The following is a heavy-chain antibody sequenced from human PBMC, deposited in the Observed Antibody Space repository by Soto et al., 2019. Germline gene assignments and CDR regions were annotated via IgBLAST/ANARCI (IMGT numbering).Heavy chain of an antibody. CDR1: GGSISSYY. Sequence: PSETLSLTCTVSGGSISSYYWSWIRQPPGKGLEWIGYIYYSGSTNYNPSLKSRVTISVDTSKNQFSLKLSSVTAADTAVYYCARVGSSSGWHYYYYGMDVWGQGTTVTVSS. CDR3: ARVGSSSGWHYYYYGMDV. J-gene: IGHJ6*02. V-gene: IGHV4-59*01. D-gene: IGHD6-6*01. CDR2: IYYSGST.